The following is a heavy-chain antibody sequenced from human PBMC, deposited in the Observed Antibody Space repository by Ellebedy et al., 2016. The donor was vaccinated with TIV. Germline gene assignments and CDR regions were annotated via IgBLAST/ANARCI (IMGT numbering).Heavy chain of an antibody. CDR2: LYPVGRP. V-gene: IGHV3-53*01. D-gene: IGHD1-1*01. Sequence: GESLKISXAASGFSVRSNYVNWVRQAPGKGLGWASILYPVGRPFYAGSVKGRFTISRDNSKNTLSLQMDSLRVEDTAVYFCAGASLYNRGDHWGQGTLVTVSA. CDR3: AGASLYNRGDH. CDR1: GFSVRSNY. J-gene: IGHJ4*02.